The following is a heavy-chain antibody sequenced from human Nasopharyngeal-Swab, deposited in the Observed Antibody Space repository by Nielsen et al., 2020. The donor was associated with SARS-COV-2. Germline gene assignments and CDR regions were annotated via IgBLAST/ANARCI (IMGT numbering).Heavy chain of an antibody. CDR2: IIPIFGTA. V-gene: IGHV1-69*13. J-gene: IGHJ4*02. Sequence: SVKVSCKASGGTFSSYAISWVRQAPGQGLEWMGGIIPIFGTANYTQKFQGRVTITADESTSTAYMELSSLRSEDTAVYYCARVSRITGTTFFDYWGQGTLVTVSS. CDR3: ARVSRITGTTFFDY. CDR1: GGTFSSYA. D-gene: IGHD1-7*01.